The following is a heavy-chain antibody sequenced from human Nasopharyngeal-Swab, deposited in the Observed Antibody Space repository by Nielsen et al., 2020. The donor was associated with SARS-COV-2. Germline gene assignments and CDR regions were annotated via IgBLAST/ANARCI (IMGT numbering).Heavy chain of an antibody. V-gene: IGHV3-23*01. J-gene: IGHJ4*02. D-gene: IGHD4-17*01. Sequence: WIRQPPGKGLEWVSSISGSGGNEYYAESVKGRFTISRDNSKNTLYLQMNSLRAEDTAIYYCAKDRDDYGDYGGSETFHFDHWGQGTLVTVSS. CDR2: ISGSGGNE. CDR3: AKDRDDYGDYGGSETFHFDH.